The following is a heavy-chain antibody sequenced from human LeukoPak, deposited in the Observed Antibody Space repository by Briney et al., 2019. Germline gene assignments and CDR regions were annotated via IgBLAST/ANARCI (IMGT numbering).Heavy chain of an antibody. Sequence: GGSLRLSCAASGFTFSSYAIHWVRQAPGKGLEWVAVISYDGSNKYYADSVKGRFTISRDNSKNMLYLQMTSLRAEDTAVYYCARDMSALYYFDFWGQGTLVTVSS. V-gene: IGHV3-30*01. CDR2: ISYDGSNK. CDR3: ARDMSALYYFDF. J-gene: IGHJ4*02. D-gene: IGHD3-16*01. CDR1: GFTFSSYA.